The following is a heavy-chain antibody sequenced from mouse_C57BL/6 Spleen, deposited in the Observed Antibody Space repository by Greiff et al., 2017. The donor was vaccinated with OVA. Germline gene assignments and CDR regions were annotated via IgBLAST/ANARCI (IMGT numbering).Heavy chain of an antibody. CDR2: ISYDGSN. CDR3: AREGDYGKDFDV. D-gene: IGHD2-1*01. CDR1: GYSITSGYY. Sequence: EVKLLESGPGLVKPSQSLSLTCSVTGYSITSGYYWNWIRQFPGNKLEWMGYISYDGSNNYNPSLKNRISITRDTSKNQFFQQLNAVTTEYTATNYCAREGDYGKDFDVWGTGTTVTVSS. V-gene: IGHV3-6*01. J-gene: IGHJ1*03.